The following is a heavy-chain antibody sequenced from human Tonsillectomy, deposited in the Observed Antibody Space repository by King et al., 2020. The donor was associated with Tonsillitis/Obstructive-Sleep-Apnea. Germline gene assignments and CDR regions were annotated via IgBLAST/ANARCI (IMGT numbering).Heavy chain of an antibody. Sequence: VQLVESGGGLVKPGGSLRLSCAASGFTFSNAWMNWVRQAPGKGLDWVGRIKSKTDGGTTDYAAPVKGRFTISRDDSKNTLYLQMNSLKTEDTAVYFCSTVLATGCSGGSCYAYGGDYWGQGTLVTVSS. CDR3: STVLATGCSGGSCYAYGGDY. D-gene: IGHD2-15*01. CDR1: GFTFSNAW. V-gene: IGHV3-15*01. J-gene: IGHJ4*02. CDR2: IKSKTDGGTT.